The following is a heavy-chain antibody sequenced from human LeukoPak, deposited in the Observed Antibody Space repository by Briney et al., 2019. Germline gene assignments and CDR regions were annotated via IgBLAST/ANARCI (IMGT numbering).Heavy chain of an antibody. CDR2: IYYSGST. J-gene: IGHJ4*02. D-gene: IGHD3-10*01. CDR1: GGSISSGGYS. V-gene: IGHV4-30-4*07. Sequence: PSETLSLTCAVSGGSISSGGYSWSWIRQPPGKGLEWIGYIYYSGSTYYNPSLKSRVTISVDTSKNQFSLKLSSVTAADTAVYYCVLYYGSGSPGMKVGGDYWGQGTLVTVSS. CDR3: VLYYGSGSPGMKVGGDY.